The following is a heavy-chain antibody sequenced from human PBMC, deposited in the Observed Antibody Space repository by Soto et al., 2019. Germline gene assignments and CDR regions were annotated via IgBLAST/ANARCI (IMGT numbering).Heavy chain of an antibody. J-gene: IGHJ6*03. V-gene: IGHV4-34*01. Sequence: SETLSLTCAVYGGSFSGYYWSWIRQPPGKGLEWIGEINHSGSTNYNPSLKSRVTISVDTSKNQFSLKLSSVTAADTAVYYCARGTYEPHYPPCSMLVCCKATSLTLSS. CDR1: GGSFSGYY. D-gene: IGHD1-26*01. CDR3: ARGTYEPHYPPCSMLV. CDR2: INHSGST.